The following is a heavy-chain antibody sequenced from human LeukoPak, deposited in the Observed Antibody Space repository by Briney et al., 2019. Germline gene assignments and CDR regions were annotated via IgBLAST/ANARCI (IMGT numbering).Heavy chain of an antibody. CDR2: ISSSSSPI. Sequence: PGGSLRLSCAASGFTFSGYSMNWVRQAPGKGLEWVSYISSSSSPIYYADSVKGRFTISRDNAKNSLYLQMNSLRAEDTAVYYCARGEGPRITIFGVVILPRNWFDPWGQGTLVTVSS. D-gene: IGHD3-3*01. CDR3: ARGEGPRITIFGVVILPRNWFDP. V-gene: IGHV3-48*01. CDR1: GFTFSGYS. J-gene: IGHJ5*02.